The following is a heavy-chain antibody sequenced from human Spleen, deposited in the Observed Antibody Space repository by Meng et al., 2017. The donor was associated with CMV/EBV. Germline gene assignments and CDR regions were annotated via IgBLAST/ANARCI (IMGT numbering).Heavy chain of an antibody. J-gene: IGHJ4*02. CDR3: ARDHGSSWYYQ. V-gene: IGHV4-39*06. CDR1: EDSIRSSSYY. Sequence: RLRLKESGPGVVRPSETLSLTCTVSEDSIRSSSYYWGWIRQSPGKGLECIGSICCGGSTYYNPSLNGRVTISLDTSKNQFSLKLASVTAADTAVYYCARDHGSSWYYQWGQGTLVTVSS. CDR2: ICCGGST. D-gene: IGHD6-13*01.